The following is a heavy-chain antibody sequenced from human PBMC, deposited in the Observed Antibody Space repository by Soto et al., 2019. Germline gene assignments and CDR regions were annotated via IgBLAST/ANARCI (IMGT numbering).Heavy chain of an antibody. D-gene: IGHD3-22*01. V-gene: IGHV4-30-4*01. CDR2: IYYSRSD. CDR1: GDSINSADYY. CDR3: AIVVQFYDSSGYSFYYFDY. J-gene: IGHJ4*02. Sequence: SETLSLTCTVSGDSINSADYYWSWLRQPPGKGLEWIGYIYYSRSDYYNPSLGRRATITIDTSRNQFSLNLMSVTAADTAVYYCAIVVQFYDSSGYSFYYFDYWGQGALVTVSS.